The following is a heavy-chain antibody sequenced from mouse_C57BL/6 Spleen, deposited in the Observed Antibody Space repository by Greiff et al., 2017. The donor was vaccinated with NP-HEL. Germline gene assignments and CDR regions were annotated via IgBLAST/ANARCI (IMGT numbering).Heavy chain of an antibody. D-gene: IGHD1-1*01. CDR2: IRLKSDNYAT. V-gene: IGHV6-3*01. Sequence: DVKVEESGGGLVQPGGSMKLSCVASGFTFSNYWMNWVRQSPEKGLEWVAQIRLKSDNYATHYAGSVKGRFTISRDDSKSSVYLQMNNLRAEDTGIYYCTGMGYYYGSSYVDYWGQGTTLTVSS. J-gene: IGHJ2*01. CDR3: TGMGYYYGSSYVDY. CDR1: GFTFSNYW.